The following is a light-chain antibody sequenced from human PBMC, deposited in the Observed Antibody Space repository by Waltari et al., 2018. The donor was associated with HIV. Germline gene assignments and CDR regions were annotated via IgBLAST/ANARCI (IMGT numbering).Light chain of an antibody. CDR1: SSDVGSYNL. CDR3: CSYAGSSTLWV. Sequence: QSALTQPASVSGSPGQSITLSCNGPSSDVGSYNLVSWYQQHPGKAPKLMIYEVSKRPSGVSNRFSGSKSGNTASLTISGLQAEDEADYYCCSYAGSSTLWVFGGGTKLTVL. J-gene: IGLJ3*02. CDR2: EVS. V-gene: IGLV2-23*02.